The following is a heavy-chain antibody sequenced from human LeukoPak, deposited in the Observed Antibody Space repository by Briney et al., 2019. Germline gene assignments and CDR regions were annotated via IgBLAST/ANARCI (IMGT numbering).Heavy chain of an antibody. D-gene: IGHD3-10*01. CDR2: ITDDGSRQ. CDR3: VKDRTGTYTLDY. CDR1: GFTFSNYA. J-gene: IGHJ4*02. V-gene: IGHV3-30-3*01. Sequence: QPGRSLRLSCAATGFTFSNYAIHGGRQAPGKGLEWVAFITDDGSRQHYADSVKGRFTISRDNSKNTLNLQMNSLRAEDTAVYYCVKDRTGTYTLDYWGQGTLVTVSS.